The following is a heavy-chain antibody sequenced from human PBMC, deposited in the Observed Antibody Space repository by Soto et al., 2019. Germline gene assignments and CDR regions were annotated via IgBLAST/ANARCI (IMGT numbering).Heavy chain of an antibody. Sequence: ESGGGVVQPGRSLRLSCAASGFTFSSYAMHWVRQAPGKGLEWVAVISYDGSNKYYADPVKGRFTISRDNSKNTLYLQMNSLRAEDTAVYYCASLWGDFWSGYPWGQGTLVTVSS. J-gene: IGHJ5*02. D-gene: IGHD3-3*01. CDR1: GFTFSSYA. CDR3: ASLWGDFWSGYP. V-gene: IGHV3-30-3*01. CDR2: ISYDGSNK.